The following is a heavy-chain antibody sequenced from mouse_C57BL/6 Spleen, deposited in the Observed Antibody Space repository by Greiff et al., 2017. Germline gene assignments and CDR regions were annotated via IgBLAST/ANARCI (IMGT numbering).Heavy chain of an antibody. J-gene: IGHJ4*01. Sequence: VKVVESGAELAKPGASVKLSCKASGYTFTSYWMHWVKQRPGQGLEWIGYINPSSGYTKYNQKFKDKATLTADKSSSTAYMQLSSLTYEDSAVYYCAIPITTVVANAMDYWGQGTSVTVSS. CDR3: AIPITTVVANAMDY. V-gene: IGHV1-7*01. CDR1: GYTFTSYW. D-gene: IGHD1-1*01. CDR2: INPSSGYT.